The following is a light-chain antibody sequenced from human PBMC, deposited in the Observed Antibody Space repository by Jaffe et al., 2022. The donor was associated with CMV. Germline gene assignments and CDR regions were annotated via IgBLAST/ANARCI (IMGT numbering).Light chain of an antibody. V-gene: IGKV1-39*01. CDR2: AAS. Sequence: DIQMTQSPSSLSASVGDRITITCRASQSIGTYLNWYQVKPGQAPDLLIYAASTLQSGVPSRFSGSGSGTDFTLTISSLQPEDFVSYYCQQTYSTPLSFGGGTKMEIK. CDR3: QQTYSTPLS. CDR1: QSIGTY. J-gene: IGKJ4*01.